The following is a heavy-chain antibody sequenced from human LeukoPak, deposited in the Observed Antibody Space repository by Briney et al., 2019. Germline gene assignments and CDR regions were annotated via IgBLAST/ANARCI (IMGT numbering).Heavy chain of an antibody. CDR1: GFTFSSYG. CDR2: IRYDGSNK. D-gene: IGHD5-12*01. CDR3: ARDLSQVDIVATTSAV. J-gene: IGHJ4*02. Sequence: PGGSLRLSCAASGFTFSSYGMHWVRQAPGKGLEWVAFIRYDGSNKYYADSVKGRFTISRDNAKNSLYLQMNSLRAEDTAVYYCARDLSQVDIVATTSAVWGQGTLVTVSS. V-gene: IGHV3-30*02.